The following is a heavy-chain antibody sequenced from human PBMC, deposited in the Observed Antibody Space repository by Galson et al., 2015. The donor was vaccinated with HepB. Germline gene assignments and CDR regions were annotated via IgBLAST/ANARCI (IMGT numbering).Heavy chain of an antibody. CDR3: ARWGIAVADSYFDY. D-gene: IGHD6-19*01. J-gene: IGHJ4*02. V-gene: IGHV2-70*11. Sequence: PALVKPTQTLTLTCTFSGFSLSTSGMCVSWIRQPPGKALEWLARIDWDDDKYYSTSLKTRLTISKDTSKNQVVLTMTNMDPVDTATYYCARWGIAVADSYFDYWGQGTLVTVSS. CDR2: IDWDDDK. CDR1: GFSLSTSGMC.